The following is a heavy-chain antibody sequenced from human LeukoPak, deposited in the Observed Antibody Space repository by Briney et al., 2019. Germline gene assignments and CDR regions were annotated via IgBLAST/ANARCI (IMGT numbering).Heavy chain of an antibody. D-gene: IGHD6-13*01. CDR2: ISGSGGST. CDR3: AKGKGPGQLVSTDY. J-gene: IGHJ4*02. V-gene: IGHV3-23*01. Sequence: PGGSLRLSCAASGFTFSSYAMSWVRQAPGKGLEWVSAISGSGGSTYYADSVKGRFTISRDNSKNTLYLQMNSLRAEDTAVYYCAKGKGPGQLVSTDYWGQGTLVTVSP. CDR1: GFTFSSYA.